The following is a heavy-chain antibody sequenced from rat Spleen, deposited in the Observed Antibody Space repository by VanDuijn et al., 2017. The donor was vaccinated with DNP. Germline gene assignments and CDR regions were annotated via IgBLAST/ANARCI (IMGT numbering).Heavy chain of an antibody. Sequence: EVQLVESGGGLVQPGRSLKLSCAASGFTFSDFYMAWVRQAPTKGLEWVAYISYDGSSAYFGDSVTGRFTISRDNAKSTLYLQMNSLRSEDMATYYCARPARGWFAYWGQGVMVTVSS. CDR1: GFTFSDFY. V-gene: IGHV5-22*01. CDR3: ARPARGWFAY. CDR2: ISYDGSSA. J-gene: IGHJ2*01.